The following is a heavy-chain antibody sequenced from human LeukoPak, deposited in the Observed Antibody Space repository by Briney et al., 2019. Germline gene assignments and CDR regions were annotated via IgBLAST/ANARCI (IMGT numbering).Heavy chain of an antibody. D-gene: IGHD6-19*01. CDR2: ISWNSGSI. J-gene: IGHJ3*02. V-gene: IGHV3-9*01. CDR3: AKDFDEWLAAFDI. Sequence: GGSLRLSCAASGFTFDDYAMHWVRQAPGKGLEWVSGISWNSGSIGYADSVKGRFTISRDNAKNSLYLQMNSLRAEDTALYYWAKDFDEWLAAFDIWGQGTMVTVSS. CDR1: GFTFDDYA.